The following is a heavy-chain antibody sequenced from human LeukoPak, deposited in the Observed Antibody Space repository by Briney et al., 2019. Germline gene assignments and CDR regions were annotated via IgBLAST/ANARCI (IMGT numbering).Heavy chain of an antibody. D-gene: IGHD3-3*01. J-gene: IGHJ5*02. CDR1: GGTFRSYA. CDR2: IIPILGIA. Sequence: SVKVSCKASGGTFRSYAISWVRQAPGQGLEWMERIIPILGIANYAQKFQGRVTITADKSTSTAYMELSSLGSEDTAVYYCARERFSRPNWFDPWGQGTLVTVSS. V-gene: IGHV1-69*04. CDR3: ARERFSRPNWFDP.